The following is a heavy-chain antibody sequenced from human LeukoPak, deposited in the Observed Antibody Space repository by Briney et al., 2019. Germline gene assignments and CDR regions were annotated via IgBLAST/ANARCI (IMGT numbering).Heavy chain of an antibody. J-gene: IGHJ4*02. V-gene: IGHV4-34*01. CDR1: GGSFSDYY. CDR2: IYYSGST. D-gene: IGHD6-13*01. CDR3: ARARRYSSSWAEGYFDY. Sequence: SETLSLTCAVYGGSFSDYYWSWIRQPPGKGLEWIGYIYYSGSTYYNPSLKSRVTISVDTSKNQFSLKLSSVTAADTAMYYCARARRYSSSWAEGYFDYWGQGTLVTVSS.